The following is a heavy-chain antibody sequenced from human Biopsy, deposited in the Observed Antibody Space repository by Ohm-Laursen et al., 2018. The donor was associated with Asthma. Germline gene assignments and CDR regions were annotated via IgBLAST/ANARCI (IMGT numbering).Heavy chain of an antibody. CDR3: ARKAGSCISRACYSLDF. CDR1: GGTFNTYV. J-gene: IGHJ4*02. D-gene: IGHD2-15*01. V-gene: IGHV1-69*01. Sequence: GSSVKVSCKSLGGTFNTYVIGWVRQAPGQGLEWMGGINPVFGTTTYPQKFQDRVTITADDSTSTVYMELSSLRSEDPAVYYCARKAGSCISRACYSLDFWGQGTLVTVSS. CDR2: INPVFGTT.